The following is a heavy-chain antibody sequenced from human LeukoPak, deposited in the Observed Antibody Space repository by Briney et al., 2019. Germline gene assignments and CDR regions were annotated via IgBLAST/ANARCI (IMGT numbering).Heavy chain of an antibody. CDR3: ARHSWYSGSYYEGPLDY. V-gene: IGHV4-59*08. D-gene: IGHD1-26*01. J-gene: IGHJ4*02. CDR2: IYYSGST. Sequence: SETLSLTCTVSGGSISSYYWSWIRQPPGKGLEWIGYIYYSGSTNYNPSLKSRVTISVDTSKNQFSLKLSSVTAADTAVYYCARHSWYSGSYYEGPLDYWGQGTLVTVSS. CDR1: GGSISSYY.